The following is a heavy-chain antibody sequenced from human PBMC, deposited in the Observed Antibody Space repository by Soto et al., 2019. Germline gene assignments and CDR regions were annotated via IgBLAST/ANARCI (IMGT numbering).Heavy chain of an antibody. CDR2: IGSSGRST. CDR1: GFTFRNFA. CDR3: ARGIMGTGYLDYYYYYGLDV. D-gene: IGHD2-8*02. J-gene: IGHJ6*02. V-gene: IGHV3-23*01. Sequence: QRLSCAGSGFTFRNFAMSWVRQAPGKGLEWVSAIGSSGRSTFYADSVKGRFTISRDNFMNTLYLQMNSLRAEDTAVYFCARGIMGTGYLDYYYYYGLDVWGQGTAVTVSS.